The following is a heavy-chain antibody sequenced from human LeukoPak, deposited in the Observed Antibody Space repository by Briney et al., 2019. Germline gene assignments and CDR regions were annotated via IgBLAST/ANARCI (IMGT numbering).Heavy chain of an antibody. CDR1: EFTFVRYA. CDR3: VRDPSYGSSWYYYMDV. V-gene: IGHV3-48*04. J-gene: IGHJ6*03. CDR2: ISSSSFKI. Sequence: GGSLRLSCTASEFTFVRYAMNWVRQAPGKGLEWVSYISSSSFKIGYADSVKGRFTISRDNSKNSLYLQMDSLRVEDTAVYYCVRDPSYGSSWYYYMDVWGKGTTVTVSS. D-gene: IGHD6-13*01.